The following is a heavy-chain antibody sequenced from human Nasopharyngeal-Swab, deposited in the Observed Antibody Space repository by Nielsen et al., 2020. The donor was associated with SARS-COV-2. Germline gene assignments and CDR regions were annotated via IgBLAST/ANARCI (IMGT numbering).Heavy chain of an antibody. CDR2: IWYDGSNK. V-gene: IGHV3-33*01. D-gene: IGHD5-18*01. Sequence: GESLKISCAASGFTFSSYGMHWVRQAPGKGLEWVAVIWYDGSNKYYADSVKGRFTISRDNSKNTLYLQMNSLRAEDTAVYYCARGGTAMVTGLDYLGQGTLFTVSS. CDR3: ARGGTAMVTGLDY. CDR1: GFTFSSYG. J-gene: IGHJ4*02.